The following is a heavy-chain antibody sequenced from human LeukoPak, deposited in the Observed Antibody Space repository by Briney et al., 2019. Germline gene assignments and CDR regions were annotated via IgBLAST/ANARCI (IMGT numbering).Heavy chain of an antibody. CDR3: ARVGYASGRPDNWFDP. CDR2: VYHSGRT. CDR1: GGSISSSNW. J-gene: IGHJ5*02. D-gene: IGHD3-10*01. V-gene: IGHV4-4*02. Sequence: PSETLSLTCAVSGGSISSSNWWSWVRQPPGKGLEWIGEVYHSGRTNYNPSLNSRVTISVDKSKNQFSLKLSSVTAADTAVYYCARVGYASGRPDNWFDPWGQGTLVTVSS.